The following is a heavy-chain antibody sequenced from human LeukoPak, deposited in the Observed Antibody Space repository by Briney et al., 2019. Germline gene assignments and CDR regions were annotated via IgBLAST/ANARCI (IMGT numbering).Heavy chain of an antibody. Sequence: SETLSLTCTVSGGSISSSTYYWGWIRQPPGKGLEWIGSLYYSGSTYYNPSLKSRVTISVDTSKNQFSLNLSSVTAADTAVYYCARNRVVGAPNFDYWGQGTLVTVFS. D-gene: IGHD1-26*01. V-gene: IGHV4-39*01. J-gene: IGHJ4*02. CDR1: GGSISSSTYY. CDR2: LYYSGST. CDR3: ARNRVVGAPNFDY.